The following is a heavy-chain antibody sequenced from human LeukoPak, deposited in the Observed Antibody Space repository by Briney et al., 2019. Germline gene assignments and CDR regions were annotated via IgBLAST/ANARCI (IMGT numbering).Heavy chain of an antibody. D-gene: IGHD1-26*01. CDR1: GGSIIGYY. V-gene: IGHV4-59*08. J-gene: IGHJ4*02. CDR2: IYYSGST. CDR3: ARHASELYTLDY. Sequence: SETLSLTCTVSGGSIIGYYWSWIRQPPGKGLEWIGYIYYSGSTNYNPSLKSRVTISVDTSKNQFSLKLSSVTAADTAVYYCARHASELYTLDYWGQGTLVTVSS.